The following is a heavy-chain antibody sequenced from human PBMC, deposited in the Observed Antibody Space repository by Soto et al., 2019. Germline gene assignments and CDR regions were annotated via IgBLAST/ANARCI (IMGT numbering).Heavy chain of an antibody. J-gene: IGHJ6*02. CDR2: ISYDGSNK. V-gene: IGHV3-30-3*01. CDR1: GFTFSSYA. CDR3: ARGSSLMVYAYYYGMGV. D-gene: IGHD2-8*01. Sequence: GGSLRLSCAASGFTFSSYAMHWVRQAPGKGLEWVAVISYDGSNKYYADSVKGRFTISRDNSKNTLYLQMNSLRAEDTAVYYCARGSSLMVYAYYYGMGVWGQGTTVTVSS.